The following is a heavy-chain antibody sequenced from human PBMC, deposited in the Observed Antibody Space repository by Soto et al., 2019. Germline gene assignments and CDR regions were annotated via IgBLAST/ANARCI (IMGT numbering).Heavy chain of an antibody. D-gene: IGHD6-13*01. J-gene: IGHJ3*02. Sequence: EVQLVETGGGLIQPGGSLRLSCAASGFTVSSNYMSWVRQAPGKGLEWVSVIYSGGSTYYADSVKGRFTISRDNSKNTLYLQMNSLRAEDTAMYYCARVSSSGYDAFDIWGQGTMVTVSS. V-gene: IGHV3-53*02. CDR1: GFTVSSNY. CDR2: IYSGGST. CDR3: ARVSSSGYDAFDI.